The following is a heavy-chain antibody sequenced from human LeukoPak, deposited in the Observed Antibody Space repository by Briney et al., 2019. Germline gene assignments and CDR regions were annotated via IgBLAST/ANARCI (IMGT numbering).Heavy chain of an antibody. D-gene: IGHD3-9*01. J-gene: IGHJ4*02. CDR1: GFTFSSYA. CDR2: ISGSGGST. V-gene: IGHV3-23*01. CDR3: AKDSSYDILTGYLNLYFDY. Sequence: GGSLRLSCAASGFTFSSYAMSWVRQAPGKGLEWVSAISGSGGSTYYADSVKGRYTISRDNSKNTLYLQMNSLRAEDTAVYYCAKDSSYDILTGYLNLYFDYWGQGTLVTVSS.